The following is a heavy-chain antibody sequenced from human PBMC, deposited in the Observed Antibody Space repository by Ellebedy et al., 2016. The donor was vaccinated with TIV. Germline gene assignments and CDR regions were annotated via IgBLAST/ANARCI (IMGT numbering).Heavy chain of an antibody. CDR1: GGSISSGDYY. CDR3: ARVWVKWAAPYYFDY. CDR2: IYYSGST. D-gene: IGHD6-6*01. Sequence: MPSETLSLTCAVSGGSISSGDYYWSWIRQPPGKGLEWIGYIYYSGSTYYNPSLKSRVTISVDTSKNQFSLKLSSVTAADTAVYYCARVWVKWAAPYYFDYWGQGTLFTVSS. V-gene: IGHV4-30-4*02. J-gene: IGHJ4*02.